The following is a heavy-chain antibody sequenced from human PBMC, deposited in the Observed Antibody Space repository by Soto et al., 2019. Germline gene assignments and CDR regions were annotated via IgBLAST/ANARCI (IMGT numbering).Heavy chain of an antibody. CDR3: ARSTAPSPWIFDY. D-gene: IGHD1-26*01. V-gene: IGHV1-2*04. Sequence: QVQLVQSGAAVKKPGASVKVSCKASGYTFTGYYMHWVRQAPGQGLEWMGWINPNSGGTNYAQKFQGWVTMTRDTSISTAYMELSRLRSDDTAVYYCARSTAPSPWIFDYWGQGTLVTVSS. CDR1: GYTFTGYY. CDR2: INPNSGGT. J-gene: IGHJ4*02.